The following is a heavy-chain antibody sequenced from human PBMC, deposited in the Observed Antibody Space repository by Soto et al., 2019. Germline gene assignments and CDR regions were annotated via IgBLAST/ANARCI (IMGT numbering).Heavy chain of an antibody. CDR1: GFTFGNFA. Sequence: QVSLVESGGGVVQPGGSLRLSCAASGFTFGNFAMHWIRQAPGKGPEWVSVVSYDGNVNYNSDSVKGRFTVSRDNSRNTLYLQMSRLRPEDTAVYYCAKGKMWDYGSNSKTYFQHWGPGTLVTVSS. D-gene: IGHD4-17*01. CDR2: VSYDGNVN. J-gene: IGHJ1*01. V-gene: IGHV3-30*15. CDR3: AKGKMWDYGSNSKTYFQH.